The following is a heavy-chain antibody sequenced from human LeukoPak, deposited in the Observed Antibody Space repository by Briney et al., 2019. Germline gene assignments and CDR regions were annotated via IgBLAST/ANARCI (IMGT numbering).Heavy chain of an antibody. V-gene: IGHV3-30*03. J-gene: IGHJ4*02. CDR1: GFTFSSYG. CDR3: ARGYSSSWLGYFDY. CDR2: VSSDGSIK. D-gene: IGHD6-13*01. Sequence: GGSLRLSCAASGFTFSSYGIHWVRQAPGKGLEWVAVVSSDGSIKYYADSGKGRFTISRDTSKNTVYLQMNSLGAEDTAFYYCARGYSSSWLGYFDYWGQGTLVTVSS.